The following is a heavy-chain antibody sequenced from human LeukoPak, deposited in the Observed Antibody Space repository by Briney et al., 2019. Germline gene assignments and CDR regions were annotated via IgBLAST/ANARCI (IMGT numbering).Heavy chain of an antibody. CDR2: ISYDGSNK. CDR1: GFIFSSYA. J-gene: IGHJ6*02. D-gene: IGHD2-21*02. Sequence: PGGSLRLSCAASGFIFSSYAMHWVRQAPGKGLEWVAVISYDGSNKYYADSVKGRFTISRDNSKNTLYLQMNSLRAEDTAVYYCARDRIVVVTARYYYYGMDVWGQGTTVTVSS. CDR3: ARDRIVVVTARYYYYGMDV. V-gene: IGHV3-30*04.